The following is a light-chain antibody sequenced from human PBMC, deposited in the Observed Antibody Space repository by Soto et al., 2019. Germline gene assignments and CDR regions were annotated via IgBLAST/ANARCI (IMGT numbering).Light chain of an antibody. CDR3: QKYSSVPV. J-gene: IGKJ3*01. Sequence: DIQMTQSPTSLSASVGDRVTITCRASQGIRNFVAWYQQKPGKAPKLLIYAASTLQSGVPSRFSGSGSGTDFTLTIHSLQPDDVATYSCQKYSSVPVFGPGTKVEIK. CDR1: QGIRNF. V-gene: IGKV1-27*01. CDR2: AAS.